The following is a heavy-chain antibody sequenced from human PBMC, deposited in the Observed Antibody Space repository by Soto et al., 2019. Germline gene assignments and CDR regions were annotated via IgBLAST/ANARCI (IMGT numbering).Heavy chain of an antibody. CDR2: IYHSGST. V-gene: IGHV4-4*02. CDR1: GGSISGSNW. J-gene: IGHJ6*02. D-gene: IGHD2-15*01. Sequence: SETLSLTCAVSGGSISGSNWWSWVRQPPGKGLEWIGEIYHSGSTNYNPSLKSRVTISVDKSKNQFSLKLSSVTAADTAVYYCARAGGGTDYYYYGMDVWGQGTTVTVSS. CDR3: ARAGGGTDYYYYGMDV.